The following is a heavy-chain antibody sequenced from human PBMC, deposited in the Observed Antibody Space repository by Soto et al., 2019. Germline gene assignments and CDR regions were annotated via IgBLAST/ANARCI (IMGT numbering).Heavy chain of an antibody. CDR1: GFTFSSDW. D-gene: IGHD3-16*01. Sequence: EVQLVESGGGLVKPGGSLRLSWSVSGFTFSSDWMHWVRQAPGKGLVWVSRINSDGISTSYADSVKGRFTISRDNAKNTLYLQMNSLRAEDTAVYYCESTLVTGYWGKGTLVTFS. J-gene: IGHJ4*02. CDR3: ESTLVTGY. V-gene: IGHV3-74*01. CDR2: INSDGIST.